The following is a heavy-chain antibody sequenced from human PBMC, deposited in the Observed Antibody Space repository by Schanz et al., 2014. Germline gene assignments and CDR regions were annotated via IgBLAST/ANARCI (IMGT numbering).Heavy chain of an antibody. CDR1: GGTFSTYT. V-gene: IGHV1-69*02. CDR2: IIPILGIA. CDR3: ASSGAGYSSSWDFDY. D-gene: IGHD6-13*01. J-gene: IGHJ4*02. Sequence: QEQLVQSGAAVKKPGSSVKVSCKASGGTFSTYTISWVRQAPGQGLEWMGRIIPILGIANYAQKFQGRVTITADKSTFTAYMDVSSLRSEDTAVYYCASSGAGYSSSWDFDYWGQGTLVTVSS.